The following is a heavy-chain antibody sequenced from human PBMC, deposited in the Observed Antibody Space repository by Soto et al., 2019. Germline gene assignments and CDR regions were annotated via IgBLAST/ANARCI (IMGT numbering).Heavy chain of an antibody. CDR3: ARVGAYDFWSGWSVSGYYYGMDV. V-gene: IGHV1-18*01. Sequence: QVQLVQSGAEVKKPGASVKVSCKASGYTFTSYGISWVRQAPGQGLEWMGWIGAYNGNTNYAQKLRGRVTMTTATTTSTAYMELRSLRSDDTAVYYCARVGAYDFWSGWSVSGYYYGMDVWGQGTTVTVSS. CDR2: IGAYNGNT. D-gene: IGHD3-3*01. J-gene: IGHJ6*02. CDR1: GYTFTSYG.